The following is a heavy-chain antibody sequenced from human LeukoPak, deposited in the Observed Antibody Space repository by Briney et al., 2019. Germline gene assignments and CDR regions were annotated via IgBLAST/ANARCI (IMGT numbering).Heavy chain of an antibody. J-gene: IGHJ4*02. CDR1: GFTFSSYA. D-gene: IGHD2-15*01. V-gene: IGHV3-23*01. Sequence: PGGSLRLSCAASGFTFSSYAMSWVRQAPGKGLEWVSAISGSGGSTYYADSVKGRFTISRDNPKNTLYLQMNSLRAEDTAVYYCAKDLGFLYCSGGSCGYWGQGTLVTVSS. CDR3: AKDLGFLYCSGGSCGY. CDR2: ISGSGGST.